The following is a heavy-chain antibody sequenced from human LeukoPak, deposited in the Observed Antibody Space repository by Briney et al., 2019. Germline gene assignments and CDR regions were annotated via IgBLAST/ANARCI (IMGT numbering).Heavy chain of an antibody. CDR2: INHSGST. D-gene: IGHD6-13*01. CDR3: ARGGRYSGSWP. CDR1: GGSFSGYY. Sequence: SETLSLTCAVYGGSFSGYYWSWIRQPPGKGLEWIGEINHSGSTNYNPSLKSRVTISVDTSKNQFSLKLSSVTAADTAVYYCARGGRYSGSWPWGQGTLVTVSS. J-gene: IGHJ5*02. V-gene: IGHV4-34*01.